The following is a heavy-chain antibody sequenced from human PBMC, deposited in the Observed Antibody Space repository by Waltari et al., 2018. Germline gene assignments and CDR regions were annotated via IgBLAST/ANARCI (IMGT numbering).Heavy chain of an antibody. Sequence: QVQLQESGPGLVKPSQTLSLTCTVSGGSISSGSYYWSWIRQPAGKGLEWIGRIYTSGSTNYNPSLKSRVTISVDTSKNQFSLKLSSVTAADTAVYYCARGVSSSGDYYYGMDVWGQGTTVTVSS. CDR2: IYTSGST. D-gene: IGHD6-6*01. CDR1: GGSISSGSYY. J-gene: IGHJ6*02. V-gene: IGHV4-61*02. CDR3: ARGVSSSGDYYYGMDV.